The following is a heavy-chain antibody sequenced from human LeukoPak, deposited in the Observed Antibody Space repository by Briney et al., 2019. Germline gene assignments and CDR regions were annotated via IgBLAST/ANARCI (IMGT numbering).Heavy chain of an antibody. Sequence: ASVKVSCKASGYTFTSYGISWVRQAPGQGLEWMGWISAYNGNTNYAQKLQGRVTMTTDTSTSTAYMELRSLRSDDTAVYYCARDCPPYNWNDECMPNWFDPWGQGTLVTVSS. D-gene: IGHD1-1*01. V-gene: IGHV1-18*01. CDR1: GYTFTSYG. CDR3: ARDCPPYNWNDECMPNWFDP. J-gene: IGHJ5*02. CDR2: ISAYNGNT.